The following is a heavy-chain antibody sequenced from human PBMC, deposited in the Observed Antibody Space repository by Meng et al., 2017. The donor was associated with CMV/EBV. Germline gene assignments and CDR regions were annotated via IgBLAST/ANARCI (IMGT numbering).Heavy chain of an antibody. CDR2: TNSDGSST. Sequence: GGSLRLSCAASGFTFSSYWMHWVRQVPGKGLVWVSHTNSDGSSTSYADSAKGRFTISRDNAKNTLYLQMNSLRAEDTAVYYCARDQGGAFDIWGQGTMVTVSS. CDR1: GFTFSSYW. CDR3: ARDQGGAFDI. D-gene: IGHD3-16*01. J-gene: IGHJ3*02. V-gene: IGHV3-74*01.